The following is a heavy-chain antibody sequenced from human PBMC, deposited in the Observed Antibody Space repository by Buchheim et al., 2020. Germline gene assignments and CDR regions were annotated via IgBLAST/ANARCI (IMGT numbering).Heavy chain of an antibody. CDR3: AKAGSPVLLWFGELYLDAFDI. CDR1: GFTFSSYA. V-gene: IGHV3-23*01. D-gene: IGHD3-10*01. J-gene: IGHJ3*02. Sequence: EVQLLESGGGLVQPGGSLRLSCAASGFTFSSYAMSWVRQAPGKGLEWVSAISGSGGSTYYADSVKGRFTISRDNSKNTLYLQMNSLRAEDTAVYYCAKAGSPVLLWFGELYLDAFDIWGQGT. CDR2: ISGSGGST.